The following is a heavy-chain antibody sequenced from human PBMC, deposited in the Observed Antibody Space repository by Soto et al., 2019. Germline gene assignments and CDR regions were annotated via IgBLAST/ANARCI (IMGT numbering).Heavy chain of an antibody. CDR1: GYTFTSYY. CDR3: AREFRRITMVRGVSY. D-gene: IGHD3-10*01. CDR2: INPSGGST. Sequence: ASVKVSCKASGYTFTSYYMHWVRQAPGQGLEWMGIINPSGGSTSYAQKFQGRVTMTRDTSTSTVYMELSSLRSEDTAVYYCAREFRRITMVRGVSYWGQGTLVTVSS. V-gene: IGHV1-46*01. J-gene: IGHJ4*02.